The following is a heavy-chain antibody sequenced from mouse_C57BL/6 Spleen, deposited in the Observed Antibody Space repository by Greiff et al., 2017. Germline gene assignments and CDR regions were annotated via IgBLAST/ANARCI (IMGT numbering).Heavy chain of an antibody. D-gene: IGHD2-4*01. V-gene: IGHV5-17*01. Sequence: DVQLVESGGGLVKPGGSLKLSCAASGFTFSDYGMHWVRQAPEKGLEWVAYISSGSSTLYYADTVKGRFTISRDNAKNTLFLQMTSLRSKDTAMYYCAREAIYYDYDGAMDYWGQGTSVTVSS. CDR1: GFTFSDYG. CDR2: ISSGSSTL. CDR3: AREAIYYDYDGAMDY. J-gene: IGHJ4*01.